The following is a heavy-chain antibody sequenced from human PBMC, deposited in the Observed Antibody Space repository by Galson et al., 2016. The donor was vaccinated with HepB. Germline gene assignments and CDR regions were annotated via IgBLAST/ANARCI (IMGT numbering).Heavy chain of an antibody. CDR2: MYSGGVT. Sequence: SLRLSCAASGFTVNNNYMSWVRQAPGKGLEGVAVMYSGGVTNYGDSVKGRATISRDNSKNILYLQLNRLRVEDTGVYYCATHPEHPHGSSGGQGTLVTVSS. CDR3: ATHPEHPHGSS. D-gene: IGHD1/OR15-1a*01. V-gene: IGHV3-66*01. CDR1: GFTVNNNY. J-gene: IGHJ4*02.